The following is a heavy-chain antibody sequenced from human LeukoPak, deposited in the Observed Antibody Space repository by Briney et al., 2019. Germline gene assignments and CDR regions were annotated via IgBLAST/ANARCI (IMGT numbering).Heavy chain of an antibody. J-gene: IGHJ4*02. D-gene: IGHD3-22*01. V-gene: IGHV4-59*08. Sequence: PSETLSLTCTVSGGSISSNYWSWIRQPPGKGLEWIGYIYYSGSTNYNPSLKSRVTISIDTSKNQFSLKLSSVTAADTAVYYCARLGQYYDSSGYYLGYFDYWGQGTLVTVSS. CDR2: IYYSGST. CDR1: GGSISSNY. CDR3: ARLGQYYDSSGYYLGYFDY.